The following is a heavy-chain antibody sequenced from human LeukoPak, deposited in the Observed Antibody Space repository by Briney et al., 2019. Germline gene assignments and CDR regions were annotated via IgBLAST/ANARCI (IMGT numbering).Heavy chain of an antibody. J-gene: IGHJ3*02. CDR1: GGSISSGGYY. CDR2: IYYSGST. V-gene: IGHV4-31*03. Sequence: SQTLSLTCTVSGGSISSGGYYWSWIRQHPGKGLEWLGYIYYSGSTYYNPSLKSRVTISVDTSKNQFSLKLSSVTAADTAVYYCARAAPGPDSSGYYSDAFDIWGQGTMVTVSS. CDR3: ARAAPGPDSSGYYSDAFDI. D-gene: IGHD3-22*01.